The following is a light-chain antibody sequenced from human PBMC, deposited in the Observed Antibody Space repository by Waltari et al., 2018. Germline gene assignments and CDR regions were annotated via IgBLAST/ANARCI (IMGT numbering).Light chain of an antibody. CDR3: QQSYSTPHT. V-gene: IGKV1-39*01. CDR1: QGIGTY. J-gene: IGKJ2*01. Sequence: DIQMTQSPSSLSASVGDRVTITCRASQGIGTYLHWYQQKPGKAPKLLIYGASSLRSGVPSRFSGSGSGTDFTLTITSLQPEDFATYYCQQSYSTPHTFGQGTKLQIK. CDR2: GAS.